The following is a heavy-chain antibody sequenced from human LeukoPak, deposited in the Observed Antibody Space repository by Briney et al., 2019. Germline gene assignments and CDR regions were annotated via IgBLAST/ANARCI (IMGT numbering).Heavy chain of an antibody. CDR1: GFTFSSYG. Sequence: GGSLRLSCAASGFTFSSYGMHWVRQAPGKGLEWVAVISYDGSNKYYADSVKGRFTISRDNSKNTLYLQMNSLRAEDTAVYYCAEDLEAPVLPYIVVVPAADWGQGTLVTVSS. CDR3: AEDLEAPVLPYIVVVPAAD. D-gene: IGHD2-2*01. V-gene: IGHV3-30*18. J-gene: IGHJ4*02. CDR2: ISYDGSNK.